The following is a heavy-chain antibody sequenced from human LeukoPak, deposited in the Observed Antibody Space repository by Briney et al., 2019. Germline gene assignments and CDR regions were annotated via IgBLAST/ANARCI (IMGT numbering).Heavy chain of an antibody. J-gene: IGHJ5*02. D-gene: IGHD6-13*01. Sequence: SGTLSLTCAVSGDSIGSSNWWTWVRQSPGKGLEWIGEIYHSGSTTYNPSLKSRVTISVDKSKNQFSLKLSSVTAADTAVYYCARELSYSSSWYVLSPWGQGTLVTVSS. CDR3: ARELSYSSSWYVLSP. CDR2: IYHSGST. V-gene: IGHV4-4*02. CDR1: GDSIGSSNW.